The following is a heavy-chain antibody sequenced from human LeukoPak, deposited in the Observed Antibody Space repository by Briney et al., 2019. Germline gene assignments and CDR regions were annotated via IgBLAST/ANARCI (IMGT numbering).Heavy chain of an antibody. Sequence: SETLSPTCTVSGGSISSYYWSWIRQPPGKGLEWIGYISYSGGTNYNPSLKSRVTISVDTSKNQFSLKLSSVTAADTAMYYCARGERPGPDYWGQGTLVTVSS. CDR2: ISYSGGT. J-gene: IGHJ4*02. CDR1: GGSISSYY. CDR3: ARGERPGPDY. V-gene: IGHV4-59*12.